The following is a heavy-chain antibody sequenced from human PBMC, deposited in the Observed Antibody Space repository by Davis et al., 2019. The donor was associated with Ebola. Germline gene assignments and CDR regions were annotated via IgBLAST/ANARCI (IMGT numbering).Heavy chain of an antibody. CDR1: GFTFRSYW. J-gene: IGHJ4*02. CDR3: ARHALSLGGRDFDY. CDR2: IKQDGSEK. D-gene: IGHD2-15*01. Sequence: GESLKISCAASGFTFRSYWMSWVRQAPGKGPEWVASIKQDGSEKYHVDSVRGRFTISRDNAKNSLYLQINSLRAEDTAVYHCARHALSLGGRDFDYWGQGTLVAVSS. V-gene: IGHV3-7*01.